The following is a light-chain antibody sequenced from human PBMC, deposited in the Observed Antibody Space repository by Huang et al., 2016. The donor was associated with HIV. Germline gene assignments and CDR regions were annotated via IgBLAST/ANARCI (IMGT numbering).Light chain of an antibody. J-gene: IGKJ2*01. CDR2: GAS. V-gene: IGKV3-20*01. CDR1: QSISSSF. CDR3: QQYGSSPPYT. Sequence: EIVLTQSPGTLSLSPGERATLSCRASQSISSSFLAWYQQKPGQAPRVLIYGASSRATGTPERFSGSGSGTDFTLTISRLEPEDFAVYYCQQYGSSPPYTFGQGTKLEIK.